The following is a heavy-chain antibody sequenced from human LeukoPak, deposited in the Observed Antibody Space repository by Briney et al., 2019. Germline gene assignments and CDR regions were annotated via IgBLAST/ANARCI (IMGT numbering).Heavy chain of an antibody. V-gene: IGHV4-34*01. CDR3: ALGLFTAAGDY. D-gene: IGHD6-13*01. CDR2: INHSGST. Sequence: SGTLSLTCAVYGGSFSGYYWSWIRQPPGKGLEWIGEINHSGSTNYNPSLKSRVTISVDTSKNQFSLKLSSVTAADTAVYYCALGLFTAAGDYWGQGTLVTASS. J-gene: IGHJ4*02. CDR1: GGSFSGYY.